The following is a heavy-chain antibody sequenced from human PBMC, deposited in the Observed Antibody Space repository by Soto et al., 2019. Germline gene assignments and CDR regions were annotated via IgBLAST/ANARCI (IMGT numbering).Heavy chain of an antibody. J-gene: IGHJ4*02. Sequence: VQLLEAGGGLIQPGGSLRLSCATSGFTFSNYAMSWVRQAPGKGLEWVSVFGIDSVTYYADSVRGRFTISRDNSMKTLYLQMNSLRAEDTALYYCAKARGSFDHTGPDQWGQGTPVTVSS. CDR2: FGIDSVT. CDR3: AKARGSFDHTGPDQ. D-gene: IGHD2-8*02. V-gene: IGHV3-23*01. CDR1: GFTFSNYA.